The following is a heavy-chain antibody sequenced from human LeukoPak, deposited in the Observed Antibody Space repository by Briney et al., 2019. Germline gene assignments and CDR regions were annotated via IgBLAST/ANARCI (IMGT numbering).Heavy chain of an antibody. CDR2: IIPIFGTA. V-gene: IGHV1-69*05. Sequence: GASVKVSCKASGGTFSSYAISWVRQAPGQGLEWMGGIIPIFGTANYAQKFQGRVTITTDESTSTAYMELSSLRSEDTAVYYCASGRGFTIFGVFDYWGQGTLVTVSS. J-gene: IGHJ4*02. CDR3: ASGRGFTIFGVFDY. CDR1: GGTFSSYA. D-gene: IGHD3-3*01.